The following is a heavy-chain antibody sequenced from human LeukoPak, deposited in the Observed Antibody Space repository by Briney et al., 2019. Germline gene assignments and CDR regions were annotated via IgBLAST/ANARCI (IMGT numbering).Heavy chain of an antibody. Sequence: PGRSLRLSCAASGFTFSSYAMHWVRQAPGKGLEWVAVISYDGSNKYYADSVEGRFTISRDNSKNTLYLQMNSLRAEDTAVYYCARAVAGSMDVWGQGTTVTVSS. J-gene: IGHJ6*02. V-gene: IGHV3-30-3*01. CDR1: GFTFSSYA. CDR2: ISYDGSNK. CDR3: ARAVAGSMDV.